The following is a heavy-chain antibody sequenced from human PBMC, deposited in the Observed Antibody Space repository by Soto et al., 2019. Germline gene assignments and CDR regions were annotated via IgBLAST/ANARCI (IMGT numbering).Heavy chain of an antibody. V-gene: IGHV3-30-3*01. J-gene: IGHJ4*02. CDR3: PRDDPYTGGIDY. CDR1: GFTFSSYA. Sequence: QVQLVESGGGVVQPGRSLRLSCASSGFTFSSYAMHWVRQAPGKGLEWVAVISYDGSNKYYADPVKGRFTISRDNSKNTLYLQMNSLRAEDTAVYYCPRDDPYTGGIDYWGQGTLVTVSS. CDR2: ISYDGSNK. D-gene: IGHD3-16*01.